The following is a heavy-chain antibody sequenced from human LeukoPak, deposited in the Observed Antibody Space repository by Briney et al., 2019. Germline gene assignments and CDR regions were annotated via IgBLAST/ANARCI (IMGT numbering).Heavy chain of an antibody. CDR3: ARDSRWFGEFF. J-gene: IGHJ1*01. D-gene: IGHD3-10*01. CDR2: ISSSGSTI. V-gene: IGHV3-48*03. Sequence: GGSLRLSCAASGFTFRDYAMIWVRQAPGKGLEWVSYISSSGSTIYYADSVKGRFTISRDNAKNSLYLQMNSLRAEDTAVYYCARDSRWFGEFFWGQGTLVTVSS. CDR1: GFTFRDYA.